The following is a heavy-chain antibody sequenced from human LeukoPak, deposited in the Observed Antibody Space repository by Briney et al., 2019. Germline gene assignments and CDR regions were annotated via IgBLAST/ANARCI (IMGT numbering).Heavy chain of an antibody. J-gene: IGHJ4*02. V-gene: IGHV1-46*01. D-gene: IGHD6-6*01. CDR3: ARIQSRIIAARPGNPAFDY. CDR2: INPTGDST. CDR1: GYTFSSYY. Sequence: ASVKVSCKASGYTFSSYYMHWVRQAPGQGLEWVGLINPTGDSTNYAQNFRGRVTMTRDTSTSTVYMELKSLRSDDTAVYYCARIQSRIIAARPGNPAFDYWGRGTLVTVSS.